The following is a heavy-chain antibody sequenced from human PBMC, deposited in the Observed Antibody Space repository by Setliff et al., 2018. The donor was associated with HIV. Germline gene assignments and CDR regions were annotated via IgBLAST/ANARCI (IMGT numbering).Heavy chain of an antibody. CDR2: INTYSGNT. CDR3: ARDIVVVVAAPDAFDI. J-gene: IGHJ3*02. Sequence: ASVKVSCKASGYTFTNYGISWVRQAPGQGLEWMGWINTYSGNTNYAQKLQGRVTMTTDTSTSTAYMELRSLRSDDTAVYYCARDIVVVVAAPDAFDIWGQGTMVTVSS. V-gene: IGHV1-18*01. D-gene: IGHD2-15*01. CDR1: GYTFTNYG.